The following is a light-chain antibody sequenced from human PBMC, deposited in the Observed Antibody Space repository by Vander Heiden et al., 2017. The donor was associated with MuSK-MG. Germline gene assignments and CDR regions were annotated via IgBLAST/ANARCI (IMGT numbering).Light chain of an antibody. J-gene: IGKJ1*01. CDR1: QSVSSN. CDR3: QQYNNWPRT. CDR2: GAS. Sequence: EIVMTQSPATLSVSPGERATLSCRASQSVSSNLAWYQQKPGPAPRLLIYGASTSATGLPARFSGSASATDFTLTISRLPSEDFAVYYCQQYNNWPRTFGQGTKVEIK. V-gene: IGKV3-15*01.